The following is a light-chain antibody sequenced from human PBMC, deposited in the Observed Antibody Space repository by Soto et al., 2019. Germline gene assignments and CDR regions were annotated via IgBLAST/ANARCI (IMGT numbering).Light chain of an antibody. CDR3: QQYGRSPFT. CDR1: QSVSSNY. Sequence: EIVMTHSPGTLSLSPGETATLSCRASQSVSSNYVAWFHQKPGQAPRLLIYGASSRATGVPDRFSASGSGTDFTLTISRLEPEDFAVYYCQQYGRSPFTFGPGTKVDIK. CDR2: GAS. V-gene: IGKV3-20*01. J-gene: IGKJ3*01.